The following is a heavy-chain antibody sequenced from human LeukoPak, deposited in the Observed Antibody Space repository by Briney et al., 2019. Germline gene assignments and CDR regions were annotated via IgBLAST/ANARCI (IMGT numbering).Heavy chain of an antibody. D-gene: IGHD3-22*01. J-gene: IGHJ4*02. CDR2: INHSGST. V-gene: IGHV4-34*01. CDR3: ARGHSTSGYAFDY. Sequence: PSETLSLTCAVYGGSFSGYYWSWIRQPPGKGLEWIGEINHSGSTNYNPSLKSRVTISVDTSKIQFSLKLSSVTAADTAVYYCARGHSTSGYAFDYWGQGTLVTVSS. CDR1: GGSFSGYY.